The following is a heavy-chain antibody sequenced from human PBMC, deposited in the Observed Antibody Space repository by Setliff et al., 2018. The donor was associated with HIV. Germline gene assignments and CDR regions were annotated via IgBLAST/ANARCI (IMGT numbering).Heavy chain of an antibody. CDR3: ARDESYGGGSLSHYMDV. Sequence: PSETLSLTCTVSGASFSRDYWTWIRQPPGKGLEWIGTVYTSGSTDYSPSLKSRVSIFVDTSRSRFSLNSRSVTAADTTVYYCARDESYGGGSLSHYMDVWGKGTTVTVSS. CDR1: GASFSRDY. J-gene: IGHJ6*03. CDR2: VYTSGST. D-gene: IGHD2-15*01. V-gene: IGHV4-4*08.